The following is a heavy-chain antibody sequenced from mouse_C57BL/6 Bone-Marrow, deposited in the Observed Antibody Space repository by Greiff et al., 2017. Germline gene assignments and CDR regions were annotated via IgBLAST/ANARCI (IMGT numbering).Heavy chain of an antibody. CDR1: GFNIKDDY. D-gene: IGHD1-1*01. Sequence: VQLQQSGAELVRPGASVKLSCTASGFNIKDDYMHWVKQRSEQGLEWIGWIDPENGDTEYASKFQGKATITADTSSNTAYLQLSSLTSEDTAVYYCTDYYGSSPFYAIDYWGQGTSVTVSS. V-gene: IGHV14-4*01. J-gene: IGHJ4*01. CDR2: IDPENGDT. CDR3: TDYYGSSPFYAIDY.